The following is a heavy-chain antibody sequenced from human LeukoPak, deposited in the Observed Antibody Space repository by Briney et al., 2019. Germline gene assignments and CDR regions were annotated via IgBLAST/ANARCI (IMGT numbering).Heavy chain of an antibody. CDR1: GYTFTSYG. Sequence: ASVKVSCKASGYTFTSYGINWVRQAPGQGLEWMGWISGYNGNTNYAQKIQGRVTMTTDTSTSTAYMELRSLRPDDTAVYYCARFLYSGYADYYYYYMDVWGKGTTVTVSS. V-gene: IGHV1-18*01. CDR3: ARFLYSGYADYYYYYMDV. J-gene: IGHJ6*03. D-gene: IGHD5-12*01. CDR2: ISGYNGNT.